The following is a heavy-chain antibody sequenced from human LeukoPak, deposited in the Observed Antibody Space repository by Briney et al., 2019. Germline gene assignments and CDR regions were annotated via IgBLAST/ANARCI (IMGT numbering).Heavy chain of an antibody. D-gene: IGHD6-6*01. V-gene: IGHV1-2*06. J-gene: IGHJ6*02. CDR3: ATERIAARNYYYGMDV. CDR1: GYTFTGYH. Sequence: ASVKVSCRASGYTFTGYHMHWVRQAPGQGLEWMGRINPNSGDTNYAQNFQGRVTMTEDTSTDTAYMELSSLRSEGTAVYYCATERIAARNYYYGMDVWGQGTTVTVSS. CDR2: INPNSGDT.